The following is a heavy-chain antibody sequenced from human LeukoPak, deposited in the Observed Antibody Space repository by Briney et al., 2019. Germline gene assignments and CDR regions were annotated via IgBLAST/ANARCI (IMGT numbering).Heavy chain of an antibody. CDR1: GYTFTSYA. CDR3: ARDLSSSGAGLYYYGMDV. J-gene: IGHJ6*02. V-gene: IGHV1-2*04. Sequence: VASVKVSCKASGYTFTSYAMHWVRQAPGQGLEWMGWINPNSGGTNYAQKFQGWVTMTRDTSISTAYMELSRLRSDDTAVYYCARDLSSSGAGLYYYGMDVWGQGTTVTVSS. CDR2: INPNSGGT. D-gene: IGHD6-6*01.